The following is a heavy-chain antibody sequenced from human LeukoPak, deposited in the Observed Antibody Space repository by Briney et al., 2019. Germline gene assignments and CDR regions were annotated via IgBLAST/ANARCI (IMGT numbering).Heavy chain of an antibody. Sequence: PSQTLSLTCAVSGGSISSGGYSWSWIRQPPGKGLEWIGYIYHSGSTYYNPSLKSRVTISVDTSKNQFSLKLSSVTAADTAVYYCARDRDGYTLDYWGQGTLVTVSS. D-gene: IGHD5-24*01. V-gene: IGHV4-30-2*05. J-gene: IGHJ4*02. CDR3: ARDRDGYTLDY. CDR2: IYHSGST. CDR1: GGSISSGGYS.